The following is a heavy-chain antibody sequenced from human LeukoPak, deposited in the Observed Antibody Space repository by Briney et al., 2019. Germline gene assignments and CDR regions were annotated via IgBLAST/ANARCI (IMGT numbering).Heavy chain of an antibody. CDR2: IYHSGST. J-gene: IGHJ4*02. Sequence: PSETLSLTCSVSGGFNTHYYWTWMRQPPGKGLELIGYIYHSGSTKYNPSLNSRVCISVDTSKNHFSLKLSSVTAADTAVYYCARGQWLPVFDFWGQGILVTVSS. CDR3: ARGQWLPVFDF. V-gene: IGHV4-59*01. CDR1: GGFNTHYY. D-gene: IGHD3-22*01.